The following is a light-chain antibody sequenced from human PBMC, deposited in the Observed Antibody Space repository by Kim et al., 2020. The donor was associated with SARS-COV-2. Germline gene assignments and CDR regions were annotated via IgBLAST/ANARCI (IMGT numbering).Light chain of an antibody. CDR2: DAS. CDR3: QQYGKSPWT. V-gene: IGKV3-20*01. J-gene: IGKJ1*01. Sequence: DIVLTQSPGTLSLSPGERATLSCRASQSVSSSYLAWYQQKPGQAPRLLIYDASSRATGIPDRFSGSGSGTDFTLTISRLEPEDFAVYYCQQYGKSPWTFGQWTKVDIK. CDR1: QSVSSSY.